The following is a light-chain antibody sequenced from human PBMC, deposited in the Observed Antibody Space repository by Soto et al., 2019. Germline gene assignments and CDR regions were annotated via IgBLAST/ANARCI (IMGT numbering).Light chain of an antibody. CDR2: WAS. Sequence: DIVMTQSPDSLAVSLGERATINCKSSQSVLYSSNNKNYSAWYQQRPGQPPKLLIYWASTRESGVPDRFSGSGSGTDFTLTITSLQAEDVAVYYCQQYESTPPTFGQRTKLEIK. CDR1: QSVLYSSNNKNY. CDR3: QQYESTPPT. J-gene: IGKJ2*01. V-gene: IGKV4-1*01.